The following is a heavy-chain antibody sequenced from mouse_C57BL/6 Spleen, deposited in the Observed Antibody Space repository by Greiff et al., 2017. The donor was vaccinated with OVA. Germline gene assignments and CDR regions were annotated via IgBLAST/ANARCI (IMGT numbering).Heavy chain of an antibody. D-gene: IGHD1-1*02. CDR1: GYTFTDYE. Sequence: QVQLQQSGAELVRPGASVTLSCKASGYTFTDYEMHWVKQTPVHGLEWIGAIDPETGGTAYNQKFKGKAILTADKSSSTAYMELRSLTSEDSAVYYCTRDYANCAMDYWGQGTTVTVSS. J-gene: IGHJ4*01. CDR3: TRDYANCAMDY. CDR2: IDPETGGT. V-gene: IGHV1-15*01.